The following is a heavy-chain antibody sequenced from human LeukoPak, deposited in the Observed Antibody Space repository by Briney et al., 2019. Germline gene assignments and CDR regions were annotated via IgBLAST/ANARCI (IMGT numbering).Heavy chain of an antibody. CDR3: ARGKVVTMVRGVIITYFDY. CDR1: GYSFTRYF. V-gene: IGHV1-46*01. Sequence: ASVKVSCKASGYSFTRYFIHWVRQAPGQGLEWMGIIIPSDGSTSYAQKFQGRVTMPRDTSTSTVYMELSSLRSEDTAVYYCARGKVVTMVRGVIITYFDYWGQGTLVTVSS. CDR2: IIPSDGST. D-gene: IGHD3-10*01. J-gene: IGHJ4*02.